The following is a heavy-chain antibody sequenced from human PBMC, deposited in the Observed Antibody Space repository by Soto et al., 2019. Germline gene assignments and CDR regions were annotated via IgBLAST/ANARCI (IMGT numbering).Heavy chain of an antibody. CDR1: GGSINNYY. D-gene: IGHD6-13*01. CDR3: ARGYSTTSYNWFDP. J-gene: IGHJ5*02. CDR2: IYYTGST. Sequence: XATLSLTCTVSGGSINNYYWIWIRQPPGKGLEWIGYIYYTGSTNYNPSLKSRVAMSVDTSKNQLSLKLSSVTAADTALYYCARGYSTTSYNWFDPWGQGTLVTVSS. V-gene: IGHV4-59*01.